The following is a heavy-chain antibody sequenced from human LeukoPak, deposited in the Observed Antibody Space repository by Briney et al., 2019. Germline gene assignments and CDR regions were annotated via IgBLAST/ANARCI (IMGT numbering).Heavy chain of an antibody. J-gene: IGHJ3*02. CDR2: INPNSGGT. CDR1: GYTFTGYY. Sequence: ASVKVSCKASGYTFTGYYMHWVRQAPGQGLEWMGWINPNSGGTNYAQKFQSRVTMTRDTSISTAYMELSRLRSDDTAVYYCARGGRRDGYNKDAFDIWGQGTMVTVSS. CDR3: ARGGRRDGYNKDAFDI. V-gene: IGHV1-2*02. D-gene: IGHD5-24*01.